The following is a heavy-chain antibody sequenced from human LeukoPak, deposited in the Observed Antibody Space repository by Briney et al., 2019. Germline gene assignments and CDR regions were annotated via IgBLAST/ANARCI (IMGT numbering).Heavy chain of an antibody. J-gene: IGHJ5*02. CDR1: GFTFSSYA. CDR3: SPDIVAENGWFDP. CDR2: ISGSGGST. Sequence: GGSLRLSCAASGFTFSSYAMSWVRQAPGKGLEWVSAISGSGGSTYYADSVKGRFTISRDNSKNTLYLQMNSLRAEDTAVYYCSPDIVAENGWFDPWGQGTLVTVSS. V-gene: IGHV3-23*01. D-gene: IGHD5-12*01.